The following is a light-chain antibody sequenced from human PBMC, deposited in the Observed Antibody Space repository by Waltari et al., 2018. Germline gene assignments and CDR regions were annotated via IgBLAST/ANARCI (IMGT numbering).Light chain of an antibody. J-gene: IGKJ1*01. Sequence: DIQMTQSPSSLSASVGDRVTITCRASQSISNYLNWYQQKPGEAPKLLIYAASSLQSGVPSRFSGGGSGTDVSFTISSLQPEDFATYYCQQGYSTLSGTFGQGTKVEIK. CDR1: QSISNY. CDR2: AAS. CDR3: QQGYSTLSGT. V-gene: IGKV1-39*01.